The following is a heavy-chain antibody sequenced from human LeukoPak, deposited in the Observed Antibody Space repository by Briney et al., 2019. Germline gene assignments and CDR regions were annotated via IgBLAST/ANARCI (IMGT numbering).Heavy chain of an antibody. CDR1: GYSISSGYY. D-gene: IGHD3-3*01. V-gene: IGHV4-38-2*01. J-gene: IGHJ4*02. CDR3: ASTVFGVVTFDY. CDR2: IYHSGST. Sequence: PSETLSLTCAVSGYSISSGYYWGWIRQPPGKGLGWIGSIYHSGSTYYNPSLKSRVTISVDTSKNQFSLTQSSVTAADTAVYYCASTVFGVVTFDYWGQGTLVTVSS.